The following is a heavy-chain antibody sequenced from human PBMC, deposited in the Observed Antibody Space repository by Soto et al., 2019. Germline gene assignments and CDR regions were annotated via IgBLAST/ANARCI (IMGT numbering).Heavy chain of an antibody. D-gene: IGHD3-10*01. CDR2: IYYSGST. Sequence: PSETLSLTCTVSGGSISSYYWSWIRHPPGKGLEWIGYIYYSGSTNYNPSLKSRVTISVDTSKNQFSLKLSSVTAADTAVYYCARHPPGYYGSGSYSHVFDYWGQGTLVTVSS. CDR1: GGSISSYY. CDR3: ARHPPGYYGSGSYSHVFDY. V-gene: IGHV4-59*01. J-gene: IGHJ4*02.